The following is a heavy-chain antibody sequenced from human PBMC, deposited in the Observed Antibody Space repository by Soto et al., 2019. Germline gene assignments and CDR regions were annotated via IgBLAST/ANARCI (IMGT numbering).Heavy chain of an antibody. D-gene: IGHD6-6*01. J-gene: IGHJ3*02. CDR3: TTGSLGQIAAHAFDI. CDR1: GFTFSNAW. CDR2: IKSKTDGGTT. V-gene: IGHV3-15*01. Sequence: GSLRLSCAASGFTFSNAWMSWVRQAPGKGLEWVGRIKSKTDGGTTDYAAPVKGRFTISRDDSKNTLYLQMNSLKTEDTAVYYCTTGSLGQIAAHAFDIWGQGTMVT.